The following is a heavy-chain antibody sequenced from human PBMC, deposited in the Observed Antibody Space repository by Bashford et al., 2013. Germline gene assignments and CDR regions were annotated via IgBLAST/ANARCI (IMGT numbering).Heavy chain of an antibody. Sequence: ASVKVSCKASGYTFTGYYMHWVRQAPGQGLEWMGWINPNSGGTNYAQKFQGWVTMTRDTSISTAYMELSRLRSDDTAVYYCARGGLGYCSGGSCYSIRLYYYYGMDVWGQGDHGHRLL. D-gene: IGHD2-15*01. J-gene: IGHJ6*02. CDR2: INPNSGGT. CDR1: GYTFTGYY. V-gene: IGHV1-2*04. CDR3: ARGGLGYCSGGSCYSIRLYYYYGMDV.